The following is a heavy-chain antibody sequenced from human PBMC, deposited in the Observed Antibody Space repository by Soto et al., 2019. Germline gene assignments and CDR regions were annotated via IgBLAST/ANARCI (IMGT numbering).Heavy chain of an antibody. V-gene: IGHV4-31*03. D-gene: IGHD1-1*01. J-gene: IGHJ6*02. CDR3: AREWATPCYYYGMDV. Sequence: QVQLQESGPGLVKPSQTLSLTCTVSGGSISSGGYFWSWIRQHPGKGLEWIGFIYYSGSTYYNPSLKSRVTISVDTSKNQFSLKLSSVTAADTAVYYCAREWATPCYYYGMDVWGQGTTGTVSS. CDR1: GGSISSGGYF. CDR2: IYYSGST.